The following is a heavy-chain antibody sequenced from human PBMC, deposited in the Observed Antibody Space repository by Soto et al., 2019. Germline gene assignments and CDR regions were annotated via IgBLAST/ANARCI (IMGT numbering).Heavy chain of an antibody. CDR3: AKASYGLGYFDY. J-gene: IGHJ4*02. Sequence: PSETLSLTCTVSGGSISSGGYYWSWIRQHPGKGLEWIGYIYYSGSTYYNPSLKSRVTISVDTSKTQFSLKLTSVNAADTAVYYCAKASYGLGYFDYWGQGALVTVSS. CDR1: GGSISSGGYY. V-gene: IGHV4-31*03. D-gene: IGHD4-17*01. CDR2: IYYSGST.